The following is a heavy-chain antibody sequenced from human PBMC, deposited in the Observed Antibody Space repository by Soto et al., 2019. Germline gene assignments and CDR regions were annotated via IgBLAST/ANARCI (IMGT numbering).Heavy chain of an antibody. J-gene: IGHJ4*02. V-gene: IGHV4-39*01. D-gene: IGHD5-12*01. CDR2: IYYSGST. CDR1: GESISSSDYY. CDR3: ARLADGYNTDY. Sequence: SETLSLTCTVSGESISSSDYYWGWIRQPPGKGLYWIGNIYYSGSTSYNASLKSRVTISVDTSKNQFSLKLTSVTAADTAIYYCARLADGYNTDYWGQGTLVTVSS.